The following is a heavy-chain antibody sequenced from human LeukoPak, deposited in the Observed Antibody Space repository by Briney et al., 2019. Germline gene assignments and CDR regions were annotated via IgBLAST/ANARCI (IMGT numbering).Heavy chain of an antibody. Sequence: GSLRLSCAASGFSLSRYDMHWVRQAPGKGLEWVSYITFTSSTIHYADSVKGRFTISRDNAKSSLYLQMNSLRADDTAVYYCARDRLHYGEYEKTLDYWGQGTLVTVSS. CDR2: ITFTSSTI. CDR1: GFSLSRYD. CDR3: ARDRLHYGEYEKTLDY. J-gene: IGHJ4*02. V-gene: IGHV3-48*01. D-gene: IGHD4-17*01.